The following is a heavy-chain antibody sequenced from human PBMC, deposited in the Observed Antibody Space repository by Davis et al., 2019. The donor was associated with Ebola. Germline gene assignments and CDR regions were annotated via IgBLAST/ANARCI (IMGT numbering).Heavy chain of an antibody. D-gene: IGHD3-9*01. CDR2: ISSSSSTI. V-gene: IGHV3-48*01. Sequence: PGGSLRLSCAASGFTFSSYSMNWVRQAPGKGLEWVSYISSSSSTIYYADSVKGRFTISRDNAKNSLYLQMNSLRAEDTAVYYCARAIFYYYYGMDVWGQGTTVTVSS. J-gene: IGHJ6*02. CDR1: GFTFSSYS. CDR3: ARAIFYYYYGMDV.